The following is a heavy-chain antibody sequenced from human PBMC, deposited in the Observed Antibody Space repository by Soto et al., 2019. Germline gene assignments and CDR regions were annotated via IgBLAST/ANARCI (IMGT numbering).Heavy chain of an antibody. V-gene: IGHV1-2*02. D-gene: IGHD3-22*01. CDR1: GYTFTSYY. J-gene: IGHJ4*02. CDR2: INPITGGK. CDR3: ARNYYDSSARHHLDY. Sequence: ASVKVSCKASGYTFTSYYIHWVRQAPGQGLEWMGWINPITGGKNYAPKFQGRVTMTRDTSITTAYMELSRLRSDDTAVYYCARNYYDSSARHHLDYGAREHRSPSPQ.